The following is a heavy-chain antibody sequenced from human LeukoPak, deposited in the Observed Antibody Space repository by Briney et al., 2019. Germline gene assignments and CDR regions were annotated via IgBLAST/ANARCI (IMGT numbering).Heavy chain of an antibody. D-gene: IGHD3-3*01. Sequence: GGSLRLSCAASGFTFSSYSMNWVRQAPGKGLEWVSSISSSSSYIYYADSVKGRFTISRDNAKNSLYLQMNSLRAEDTAVYYCARDRTYYDFWSGLDYWGQGTLVTVSS. CDR2: ISSSSSYI. J-gene: IGHJ4*02. CDR1: GFTFSSYS. CDR3: ARDRTYYDFWSGLDY. V-gene: IGHV3-21*01.